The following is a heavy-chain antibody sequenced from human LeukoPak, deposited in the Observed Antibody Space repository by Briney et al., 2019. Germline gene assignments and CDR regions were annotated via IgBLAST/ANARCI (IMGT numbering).Heavy chain of an antibody. D-gene: IGHD3-9*01. CDR2: ISGSGGST. J-gene: IGHJ4*02. Sequence: PGGSLRLSCAASGFTFSSYAMSWIRQAPGKGLEWVSAISGSGGSTYYADSVKGRFTISRDNSKNTLYLQVNSLRAEDTAVYYCAKVSYYDILTGPTDYWGQGTLVTVSS. V-gene: IGHV3-23*01. CDR1: GFTFSSYA. CDR3: AKVSYYDILTGPTDY.